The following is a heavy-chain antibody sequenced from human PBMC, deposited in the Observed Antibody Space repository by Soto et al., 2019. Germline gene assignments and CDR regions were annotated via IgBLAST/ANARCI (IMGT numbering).Heavy chain of an antibody. CDR1: GGTFSSYA. CDR2: IIPIFGTA. V-gene: IGHV1-69*12. D-gene: IGHD6-13*01. CDR3: ARFLGSWGIDY. Sequence: QVQLVQSGAEVKKPGSSVKVSCKASGGTFSSYAISWVRQAPGQGLEWMGGIIPIFGTANYAQKFQGRVTINADESTTTAYMDLSRLRSEDTAVYYCARFLGSWGIDYWGQGTLVTVSS. J-gene: IGHJ4*02.